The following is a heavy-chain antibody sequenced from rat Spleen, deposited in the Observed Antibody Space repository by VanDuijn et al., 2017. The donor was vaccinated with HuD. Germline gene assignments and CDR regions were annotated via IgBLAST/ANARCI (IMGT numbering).Heavy chain of an antibody. J-gene: IGHJ3*01. CDR2: ISYDGSST. D-gene: IGHD1-9*01. CDR1: GFTFSDYN. Sequence: EVRLVESGGGLVRPGGSLKVSCAASGFTFSDYNMAWVRQAPKKGLEWVATISYDGSSTYYRDSVKGRFTISRDNAKSTLYLQMDSLRSEDTATYYCARHPTYYGFDGDYFACWGQGTLVTVSS. CDR3: ARHPTYYGFDGDYFAC. V-gene: IGHV5-7*01.